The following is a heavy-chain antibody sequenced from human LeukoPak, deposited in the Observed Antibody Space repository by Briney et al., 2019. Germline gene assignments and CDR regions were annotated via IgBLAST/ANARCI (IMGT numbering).Heavy chain of an antibody. Sequence: SETLSLTCTVSGGSVNNYYWNWIRQPPGKGLEWIGYVYYSGSINYNPSLKSRVTISVDTSKNQFSPKLSSVTAADTAVYYCARAPLEAAGPFDPWGQGTLVTVSS. J-gene: IGHJ5*02. D-gene: IGHD6-13*01. CDR1: GGSVNNYY. V-gene: IGHV4-59*02. CDR2: VYYSGSI. CDR3: ARAPLEAAGPFDP.